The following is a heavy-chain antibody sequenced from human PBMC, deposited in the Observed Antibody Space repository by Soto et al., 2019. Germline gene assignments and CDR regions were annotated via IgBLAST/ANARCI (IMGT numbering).Heavy chain of an antibody. CDR1: GYTFTSYA. V-gene: IGHV1-3*01. CDR3: ARDHRAVAGTFDY. D-gene: IGHD6-19*01. Sequence: ASVKVSCKASGYTFTSYAMHWVRQAPGQRLEWMGWINAGNGNTKYSQKFQGRVTITRDTSASTAYMELSSLRSEDTAVYYCARDHRAVAGTFDYWGQGTLVTVS. J-gene: IGHJ4*02. CDR2: INAGNGNT.